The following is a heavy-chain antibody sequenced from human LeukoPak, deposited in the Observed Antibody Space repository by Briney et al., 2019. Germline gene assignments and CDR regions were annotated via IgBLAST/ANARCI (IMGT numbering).Heavy chain of an antibody. D-gene: IGHD2/OR15-2a*01. J-gene: IGHJ3*01. CDR3: AKDRDFYDRNSFSPDSFQT. Sequence: TGGSLRLSCTASGFTFSRYAMNWVRQAPGKGLEWVLSISASGAYIFYADSLRGRFTISRDDAKNSLHLQMHSLRAEDTAVYYCAKDRDFYDRNSFSPDSFQTWGQGTMVTVSS. V-gene: IGHV3-21*01. CDR1: GFTFSRYA. CDR2: ISASGAYI.